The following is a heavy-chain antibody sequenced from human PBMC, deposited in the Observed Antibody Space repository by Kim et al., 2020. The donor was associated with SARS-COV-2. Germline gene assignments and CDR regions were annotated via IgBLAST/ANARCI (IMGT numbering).Heavy chain of an antibody. CDR2: INPYNGNT. CDR1: GYTFNTYG. CDR3: VRDGATSSPTSVAYFYCYGIDV. V-gene: IGHV1-18*04. Sequence: ASVKVSCKASGYTFNTYGITWVRQAPGQGLEWMGWINPYNGNTNYAQKFQGRVTVTTDTSTSTAYMDLRSLSYDDTAVYYCVRDGATSSPTSVAYFYCYGIDVGGQGTAVTV. J-gene: IGHJ6*02. D-gene: IGHD2-2*01.